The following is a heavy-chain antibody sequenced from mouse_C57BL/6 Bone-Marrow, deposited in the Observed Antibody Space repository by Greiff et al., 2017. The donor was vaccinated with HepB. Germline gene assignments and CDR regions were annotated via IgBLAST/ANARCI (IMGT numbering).Heavy chain of an antibody. D-gene: IGHD4-1*01. CDR3: ARDWDLYYYAMDY. J-gene: IGHJ4*01. V-gene: IGHV1-85*01. CDR1: GYTFTSYD. CDR2: IYPRDGST. Sequence: QVQLKESGPELVKPGASVKLSCKASGYTFTSYDINWVKQRPGQGLEWIGWIYPRDGSTKYNEKFKGKATLTVDTSSSTAYMELHSLTSEDSAVYFCARDWDLYYYAMDYWGQGTSVTVSS.